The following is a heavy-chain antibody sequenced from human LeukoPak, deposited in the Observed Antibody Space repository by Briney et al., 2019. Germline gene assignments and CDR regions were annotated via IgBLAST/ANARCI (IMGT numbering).Heavy chain of an antibody. Sequence: PSETLSLTCTVSGGSISSYYWSWIRQPPGKGLEWIGYIYYSGSTNYNPYLKSRVTISVETSKNQSSLKLSSVTAADTAVYYCASGYCSGGSCYGLDYWGQGTLVTVSS. J-gene: IGHJ4*02. V-gene: IGHV4-59*01. CDR2: IYYSGST. D-gene: IGHD2-15*01. CDR3: ASGYCSGGSCYGLDY. CDR1: GGSISSYY.